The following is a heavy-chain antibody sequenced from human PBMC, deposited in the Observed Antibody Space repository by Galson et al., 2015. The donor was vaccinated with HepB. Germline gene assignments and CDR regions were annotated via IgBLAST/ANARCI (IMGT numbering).Heavy chain of an antibody. CDR3: ARNCSSASCSIGEPLDY. J-gene: IGHJ4*02. CDR2: IDPSGGDT. D-gene: IGHD2-2*01. CDR1: GYTFTNYF. V-gene: IGHV1-46*01. Sequence: SCKASGYTFTNYFIHWVRQAPGQGLEWMGIIDPSGGDTTYAQKLQGRVTMTRDTSTSTVYMDLNSLRFEDTAVYYCARNCSSASCSIGEPLDYWGQGTLVSVSS.